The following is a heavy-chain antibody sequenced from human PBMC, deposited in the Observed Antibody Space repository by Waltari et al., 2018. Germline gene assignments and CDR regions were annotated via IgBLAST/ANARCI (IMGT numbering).Heavy chain of an antibody. CDR3: ARDDSLWPHYFDH. Sequence: EVQLVESGGGLIQQGGSLRPSCASAGFVVSRSWMHWVRHSPGEGLMWVARIKSDGSGAGYADSVKGRFTISRDNAKDTLYLQMNSLKVEDTAMYYCARDDSLWPHYFDHWGQGTLVTVSS. J-gene: IGHJ4*02. CDR1: GFVVSRSW. CDR2: IKSDGSGA. D-gene: IGHD2-21*01. V-gene: IGHV3-74*01.